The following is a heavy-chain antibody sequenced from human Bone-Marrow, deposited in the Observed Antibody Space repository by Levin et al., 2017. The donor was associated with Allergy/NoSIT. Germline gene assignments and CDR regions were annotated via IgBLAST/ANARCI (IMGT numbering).Heavy chain of an antibody. Sequence: PSETLSLNCAVSGYSIGSGYYWGWIRQPPGKGLEWIGSIHHSGDSAYKPSLKSRVTISVDTSKNQLSLKLTSVTAADTAVYYCARGSTVGFRVPGGEYWGQGTLVTVSS. D-gene: IGHD3-10*01. CDR2: IHHSGDS. J-gene: IGHJ4*02. CDR1: GYSIGSGYY. V-gene: IGHV4-38-2*01. CDR3: ARGSTVGFRVPGGEY.